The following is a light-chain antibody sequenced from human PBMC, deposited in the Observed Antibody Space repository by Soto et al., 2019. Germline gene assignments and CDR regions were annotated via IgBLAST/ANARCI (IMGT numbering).Light chain of an antibody. Sequence: EIRVTQSPCTLSLSTGERATLSCRASQSINSDVAWYQQKPGQTPRLLIYGASSRATGIPDRFSGSGSGTDFTLTISRLEPEDFAVYYCQQYGSLITFGQGTRLEI. CDR1: QSINSD. J-gene: IGKJ5*01. CDR2: GAS. CDR3: QQYGSLIT. V-gene: IGKV3-20*01.